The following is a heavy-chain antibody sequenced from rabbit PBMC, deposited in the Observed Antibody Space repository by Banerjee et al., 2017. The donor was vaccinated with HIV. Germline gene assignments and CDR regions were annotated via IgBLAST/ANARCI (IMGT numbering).Heavy chain of an antibody. J-gene: IGHJ4*01. Sequence: EESGGDLVKPGGTLTLTCTASGFSFSSSYWISWVRQAPGKGLEWIAYIYAGTGSTWYASWAKGRFTISKPSSTTVTLQMTSLTAADTATYFCARAVSGYTFNLWGP. D-gene: IGHD1-1*01. CDR1: GFSFSSSYW. CDR3: ARAVSGYTFNL. CDR2: IYAGTGST. V-gene: IGHV1S45*01.